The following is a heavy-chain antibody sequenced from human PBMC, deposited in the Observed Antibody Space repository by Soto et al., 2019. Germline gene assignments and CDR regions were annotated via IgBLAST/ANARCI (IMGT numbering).Heavy chain of an antibody. CDR1: GYTFSDYV. CDR2: MNPISVNT. D-gene: IGHD3-22*01. Sequence: ASVKVSCKTTGYTFSDYVITWVRETTVQGLKWLGWMNPISVNTGYVEKFQGRVTMTRNTSASTAYMVLSSLRSDDTAVYFCARAPLYDVCGRTTNSRPHYYYGLDVWGQ. V-gene: IGHV1-8*01. J-gene: IGHJ6*02. CDR3: ARAPLYDVCGRTTNSRPHYYYGLDV.